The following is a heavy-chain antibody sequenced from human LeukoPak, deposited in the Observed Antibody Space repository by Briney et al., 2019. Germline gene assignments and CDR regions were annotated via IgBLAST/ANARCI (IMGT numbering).Heavy chain of an antibody. CDR2: ITHSGST. J-gene: IGHJ4*02. Sequence: PSETLSLTCAVYGGPFSGYYWSWIRQPPGKGLEWIGEITHSGSTNYNPSLKSRVTISIYTSKSQFSLKMSSVTAAATAVYYCARGPSDLDSWGQGTLVTVSS. CDR1: GGPFSGYY. CDR3: ARGPSDLDS. D-gene: IGHD2-21*01. V-gene: IGHV4-34*01.